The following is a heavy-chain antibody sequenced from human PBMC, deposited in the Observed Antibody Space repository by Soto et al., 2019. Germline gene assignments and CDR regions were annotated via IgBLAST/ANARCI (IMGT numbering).Heavy chain of an antibody. Sequence: LRFSCSASGFTFSSYVMHWVRQAPGKGLEYVSAISSNGGSTYYADSVKGRFTISRDNSKSTLDLQMGSLRVEDTAIYYCVKERYSRNWGQGTLVTVSS. D-gene: IGHD2-15*01. J-gene: IGHJ4*02. V-gene: IGHV3-64D*06. CDR3: VKERYSRN. CDR2: ISSNGGST. CDR1: GFTFSSYV.